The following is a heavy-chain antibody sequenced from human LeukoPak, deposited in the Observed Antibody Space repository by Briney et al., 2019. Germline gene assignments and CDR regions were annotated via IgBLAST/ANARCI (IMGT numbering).Heavy chain of an antibody. CDR1: GFTFSSYG. V-gene: IGHV3-33*01. J-gene: IGHJ4*02. CDR2: IWHDGSNK. Sequence: GGSLRLSCAASGFTFSSYGMHWVRQAPGKGLEWVAVIWHDGSNKYYADSVKGRFTISRDNSKNTLYLQMNSLRAEDTAVYYCARDQSDDYSIWYYFDYWGQGTLVTVSS. CDR3: ARDQSDDYSIWYYFDY. D-gene: IGHD4-11*01.